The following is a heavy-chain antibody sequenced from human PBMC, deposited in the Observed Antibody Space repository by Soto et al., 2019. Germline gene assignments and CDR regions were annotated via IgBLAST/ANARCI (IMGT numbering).Heavy chain of an antibody. D-gene: IGHD5-18*01. CDR1: GGSISSGGYY. J-gene: IGHJ6*02. CDR3: ARGDSRSGYSYGWLRYGMDV. Sequence: SETLSLTCTVSGGSISSGGYYWSWIRQHPGKGLEWIGYIYYSGSTYYNPSLKSRVTISVDTSKNQFSLKLSSVTAADTAVYYCARGDSRSGYSYGWLRYGMDVWGQGTTVTVSS. CDR2: IYYSGST. V-gene: IGHV4-31*03.